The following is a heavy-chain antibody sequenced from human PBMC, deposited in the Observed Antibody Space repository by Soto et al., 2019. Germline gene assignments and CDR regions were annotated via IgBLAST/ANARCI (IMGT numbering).Heavy chain of an antibody. Sequence: QVQLQESGPGLVKPSETLSLTCTVSGGSISSYYWSWIRQPPGKGLEWIGYIFYSGSTNYNPSLKRRVTISVDTSKTQFPLKLSSVPGADTAVYYCARRYGSAFDIWGHGTMVTVSS. CDR1: GGSISSYY. V-gene: IGHV4-59*01. J-gene: IGHJ3*02. CDR2: IFYSGST. CDR3: ARRYGSAFDI. D-gene: IGHD4-17*01.